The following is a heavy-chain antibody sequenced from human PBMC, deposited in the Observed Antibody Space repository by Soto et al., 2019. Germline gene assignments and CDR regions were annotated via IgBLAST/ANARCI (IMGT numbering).Heavy chain of an antibody. CDR3: APLAGKNGFDI. CDR1: GFTFSSYG. J-gene: IGHJ3*02. D-gene: IGHD6-19*01. Sequence: QVQLVESGGGVVQPGRSLRLSCVTSGFTFSSYGLHWVRQAPGKGLEWLAVIWYDGSQKYYADSVKGRFTISRDNSRSTLDLQMDSLKGEDTAVYYCAPLAGKNGFDIWGQGTMVTVSS. V-gene: IGHV3-33*01. CDR2: IWYDGSQK.